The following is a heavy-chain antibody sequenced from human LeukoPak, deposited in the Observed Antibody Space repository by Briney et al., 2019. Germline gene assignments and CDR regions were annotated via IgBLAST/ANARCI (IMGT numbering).Heavy chain of an antibody. Sequence: ASVKVSCKASGYTFTSYAMNWVRQAPGQGLEWMGWINTNTGNPTYAQGFTGRFVFSLDTSVSTAYLQISSLKAEDTAVYYCARFPRRGSTSLPPTDWYFELWGRGTLVTVSS. CDR3: ARFPRRGSTSLPPTDWYFEL. J-gene: IGHJ2*01. CDR2: INTNTGNP. CDR1: GYTFTSYA. D-gene: IGHD2-2*01. V-gene: IGHV7-4-1*02.